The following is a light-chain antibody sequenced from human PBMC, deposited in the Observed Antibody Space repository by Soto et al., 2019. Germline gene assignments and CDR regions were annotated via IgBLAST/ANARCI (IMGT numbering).Light chain of an antibody. CDR1: QSIGNY. CDR2: AAS. V-gene: IGKV1-39*01. Sequence: DIQMTQSPSSLSASVGDRVTITCRSSQSIGNYLNWYQQKPGKAPKLLIYAASSLQSGVPSRFSGSASGTDFTLTISSLQPEDFAAYYCQQSYSTLWTCGQGTKVDFK. CDR3: QQSYSTLWT. J-gene: IGKJ1*01.